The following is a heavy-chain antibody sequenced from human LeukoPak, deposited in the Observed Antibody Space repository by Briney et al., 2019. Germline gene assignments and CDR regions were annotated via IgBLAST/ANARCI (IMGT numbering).Heavy chain of an antibody. V-gene: IGHV3-23*01. D-gene: IGHD3-22*01. CDR2: ITKSGDST. CDR3: ARRAGDYSHPYDY. Sequence: GGSLRLSCAASGFTFSNYAMYWVRQAPGKGLEWVSGITKSGDSTYYADSVKGRFTLSRDNSKNTLFLQMNSLRDEDTAVYYCARRAGDYSHPYDYWGQGTLVTVSS. CDR1: GFTFSNYA. J-gene: IGHJ4*02.